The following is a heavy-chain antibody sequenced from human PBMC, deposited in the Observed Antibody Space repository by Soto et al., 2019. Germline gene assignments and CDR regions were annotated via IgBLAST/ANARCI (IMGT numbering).Heavy chain of an antibody. CDR3: ARDFSGYYDSSGSLTFQH. V-gene: IGHV3-33*01. CDR1: GFTFSSYG. D-gene: IGHD3-22*01. J-gene: IGHJ1*01. CDR2: IWYDGSNK. Sequence: GGSLGLSCAASGFTFSSYGMHWVRQAPGKGLEWVAVIWYDGSNKYYADTVKGRFTISRDNSKNTLYLQMNSLRAEDTAVYYCARDFSGYYDSSGSLTFQHWGQGTLVTVSS.